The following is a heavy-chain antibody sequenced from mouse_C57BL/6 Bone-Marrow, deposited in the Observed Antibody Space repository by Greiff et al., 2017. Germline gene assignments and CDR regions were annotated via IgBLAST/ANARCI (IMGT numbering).Heavy chain of an antibody. V-gene: IGHV1-9*01. CDR1: GYTFTGYW. CDR3: ARGGAIYYYGSSSYWYFDV. CDR2: ILPGSGST. J-gene: IGHJ1*03. Sequence: QVQLQQSGAELMKPGASVKLSCKATGYTFTGYWIEWVKQRPGHGLEWIGEILPGSGSTNYNEKFKGKATFTAYTSSNTAYMQLSSLTNEDSASYYCARGGAIYYYGSSSYWYFDVWGTGTTVTVSS. D-gene: IGHD1-1*01.